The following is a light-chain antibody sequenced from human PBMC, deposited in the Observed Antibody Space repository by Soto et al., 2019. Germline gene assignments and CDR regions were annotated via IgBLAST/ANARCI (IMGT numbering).Light chain of an antibody. J-gene: IGKJ1*01. CDR2: DAS. Sequence: DIQMTQSPSTLSAAVGDRVTITCRASQDITTWLAWYQQSPGKAPRLLIYDASSLESGVPSRFSGSGSATEFTLTISSLQPDDFATYYCQQFNTYSWTFGQGTKVEIK. CDR1: QDITTW. V-gene: IGKV1-5*01. CDR3: QQFNTYSWT.